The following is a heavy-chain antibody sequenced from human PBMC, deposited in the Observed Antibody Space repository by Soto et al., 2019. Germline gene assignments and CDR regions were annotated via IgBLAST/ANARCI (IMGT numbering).Heavy chain of an antibody. CDR1: GFTFSSYR. D-gene: IGHD2-2*01. CDR3: AREVVVSRGASYFGY. J-gene: IGHJ4*02. V-gene: IGHV3-7*04. Sequence: GSLRLSCAASGFTFSSYRMHWVRQAPGKGLEWVANIRQDGSEINYVDSVKGRFTISRDNTKNSLYLQMNSLRAEDTAIYYCAREVVVSRGASYFGYWGPGTLVTVSS. CDR2: IRQDGSEI.